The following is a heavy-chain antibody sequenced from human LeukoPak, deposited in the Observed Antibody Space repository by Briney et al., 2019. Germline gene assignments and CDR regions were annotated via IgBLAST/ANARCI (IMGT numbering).Heavy chain of an antibody. Sequence: GGSLRLSCAASGFTFSSYAMSWVRQAPGEGLEWVSAISGSGGSTYYADSVKGRFTISRDNSKNTLYLQMNSLRAEDTAVYYCARSQLLIFYYYYMDVWGKGTTVTVSS. CDR1: GFTFSSYA. V-gene: IGHV3-23*01. D-gene: IGHD2-2*01. CDR3: ARSQLLIFYYYYMDV. J-gene: IGHJ6*03. CDR2: ISGSGGST.